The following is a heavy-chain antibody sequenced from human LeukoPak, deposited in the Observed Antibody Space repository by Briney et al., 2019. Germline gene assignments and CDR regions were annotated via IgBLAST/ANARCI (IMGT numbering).Heavy chain of an antibody. D-gene: IGHD4-17*01. CDR3: ARTLTTVTYAGYFYY. Sequence: SETLSLTCSVSGDSFSSYYWTWMRQPPGKGLEWIGYIYYSGSTNYNPSLKSRVTISVDTSKNQFSLKLSSVTAADTAVYYCARTLTTVTYAGYFYYWAREPWSPSPQ. V-gene: IGHV4-59*01. CDR2: IYYSGST. CDR1: GDSFSSYY. J-gene: IGHJ4*02.